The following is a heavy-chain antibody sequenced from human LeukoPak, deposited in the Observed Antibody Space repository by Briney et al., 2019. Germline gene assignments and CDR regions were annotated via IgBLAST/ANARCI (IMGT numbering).Heavy chain of an antibody. CDR1: GGSISSSSYY. V-gene: IGHV4-39*01. CDR3: ARYVVYGSGKYYFDY. J-gene: IGHJ4*02. D-gene: IGHD3-10*01. Sequence: PETLSLTCTVSGGSISSSSYYWGWIRQPPGKGLEWIGTIYYSGSTYYNPSLKSRVTISVDTSKNQFSLKLSSVTAADTAVYYCARYVVYGSGKYYFDYWGQGTLVTVSS. CDR2: IYYSGST.